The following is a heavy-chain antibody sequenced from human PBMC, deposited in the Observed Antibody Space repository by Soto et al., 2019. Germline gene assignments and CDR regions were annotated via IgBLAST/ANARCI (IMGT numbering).Heavy chain of an antibody. CDR1: GFTFSSYA. V-gene: IGHV3-23*01. D-gene: IGHD2-2*02. CDR2: LSSGGSAT. CDR3: AEGAMRSFYTLDV. J-gene: IGHJ6*02. Sequence: PGGSLRLSCAASGFTFSSYAMTWVRQAPGKGPEWGSGLSSGGSATYHADSVRGRFTISRDNSKNTLYLQMNSLRAEDTAVYYCAEGAMRSFYTLDVWGQGTTVTVSS.